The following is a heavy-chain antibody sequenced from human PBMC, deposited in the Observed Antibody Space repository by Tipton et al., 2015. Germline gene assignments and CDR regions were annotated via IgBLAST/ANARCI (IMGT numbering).Heavy chain of an antibody. CDR2: ISSSSSTI. CDR1: AFNFNTYW. CDR3: ARDSDYGGSPGQVDY. J-gene: IGHJ4*02. D-gene: IGHD4-23*01. V-gene: IGHV3-48*04. Sequence: SLRLSCAASAFNFNTYWMTWVRQAPGKGLEWVSYISSSSSTIYHADSVKGRFTISRDNAKNSLYLQMNSLRAEDTAVYHCARDSDYGGSPGQVDYWGQGTLVTVSS.